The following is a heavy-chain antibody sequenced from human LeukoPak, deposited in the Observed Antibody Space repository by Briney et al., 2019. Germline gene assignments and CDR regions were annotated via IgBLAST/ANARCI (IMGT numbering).Heavy chain of an antibody. Sequence: GGSRRLSCAASGFTFSSYAMHGVRQAPGKGLEWVSAISGRGGSTYYADSGKGRFTIARDNSMNTLYLQMNSLRAEDTAVYYCAKAQDSSGAFDIWGQGTMVTVSS. CDR2: ISGRGGST. CDR3: AKAQDSSGAFDI. V-gene: IGHV3-23*01. J-gene: IGHJ3*02. CDR1: GFTFSSYA. D-gene: IGHD6-25*01.